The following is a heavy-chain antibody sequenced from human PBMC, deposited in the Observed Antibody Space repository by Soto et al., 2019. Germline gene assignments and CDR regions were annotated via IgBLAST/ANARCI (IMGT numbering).Heavy chain of an antibody. CDR2: IIPILGIA. J-gene: IGHJ6*03. Sequence: ASVKVSCKASGGTFSSYTISWVRQAPGQGLEWMGRIIPILGIANYAQKFQGRVTITADESTSTAYMELSSLRSADTAVYYCARSHNSSSSYYYYYYYMDVWGKGTTVTVSS. CDR1: GGTFSSYT. V-gene: IGHV1-69*02. CDR3: ARSHNSSSSYYYYYYYMDV. D-gene: IGHD6-6*01.